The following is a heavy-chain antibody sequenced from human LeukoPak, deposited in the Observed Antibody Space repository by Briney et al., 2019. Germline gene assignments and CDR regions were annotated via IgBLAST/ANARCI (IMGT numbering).Heavy chain of an antibody. CDR1: GFTFSSYA. CDR2: ISYDGSNK. D-gene: IGHD3-22*01. J-gene: IGHJ6*03. Sequence: GGSLRLSCAASGFTFSSYAMHRVRQAPGKGLEWVAVISYDGSNKYYADSVKGRFTISRDNSKNTLYLQMNSLRAEDTAVYYCARDPYYYDSSGYHYYMDVWGKGTTVTVSS. CDR3: ARDPYYYDSSGYHYYMDV. V-gene: IGHV3-30*04.